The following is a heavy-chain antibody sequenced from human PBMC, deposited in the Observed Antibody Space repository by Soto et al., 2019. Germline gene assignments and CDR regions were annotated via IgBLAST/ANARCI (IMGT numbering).Heavy chain of an antibody. CDR1: GFSLSTYS. V-gene: IGHV3-21*02. CDR2: ITTSSSFR. Sequence: VQLVESGGGLVKPGGSLRLSCVASGFSLSTYSMNWVRQAPGKGLEWVADITTSSSFRLYADSVKGRFTIPRDDGRKSLYLQMERVRVEDTGVYYCARDLGVALATLTLDSWGQGTLVTVSS. J-gene: IGHJ4*02. D-gene: IGHD2-15*01. CDR3: ARDLGVALATLTLDS.